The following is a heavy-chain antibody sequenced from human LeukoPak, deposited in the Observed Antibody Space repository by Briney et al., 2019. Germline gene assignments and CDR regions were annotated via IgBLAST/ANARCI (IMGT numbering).Heavy chain of an antibody. CDR2: IYPGDSDT. V-gene: IGHV5-51*01. CDR3: ARRFPYSGSYSDYFDY. CDR1: GYSFTSYW. D-gene: IGHD1-26*01. Sequence: GESLKISCKGSGYSFTSYWIGWVRQIPGKGLELVGIIYPGDSDTRYSPSFQGQVTISADKSISTAYLQWSSLKASDTAMYYCARRFPYSGSYSDYFDYWGQGTLVTVSS. J-gene: IGHJ4*02.